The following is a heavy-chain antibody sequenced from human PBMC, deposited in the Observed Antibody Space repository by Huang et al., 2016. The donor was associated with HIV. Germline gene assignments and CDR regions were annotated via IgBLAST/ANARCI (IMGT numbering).Heavy chain of an antibody. D-gene: IGHD3-10*01. CDR2: ISHTGTT. V-gene: IGHV4-34*02. J-gene: IGHJ4*02. CDR1: GGNFNNYY. Sequence: QVQLQQWGAGLLKPSETLSLTCAVYGGNFNNYYWTWISQSPGKELEWIGEISHTGTTNYTPSLWSRVTLSVYPSKNQCSLNLTSVTASDTAVYFCARLPTAAIFMGSVFDFWGRGNQVTVSS. CDR3: ARLPTAAIFMGSVFDF.